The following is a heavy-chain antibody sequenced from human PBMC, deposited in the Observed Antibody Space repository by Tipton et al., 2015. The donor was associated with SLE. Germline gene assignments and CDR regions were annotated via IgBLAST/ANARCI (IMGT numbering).Heavy chain of an antibody. V-gene: IGHV3-48*03. CDR2: ISSSGSTI. Sequence: GSLRLSCAASGFIFSSYEMNWVRQAPGKGLEWVSYISSSGSTIYYADSVKGRFTISRDNAKNSLYLQMNSLRAEDTAVYYCAHRMEWFDPWGQGTLVTVSS. J-gene: IGHJ5*02. D-gene: IGHD2-8*01. CDR1: GFIFSSYE. CDR3: AHRMEWFDP.